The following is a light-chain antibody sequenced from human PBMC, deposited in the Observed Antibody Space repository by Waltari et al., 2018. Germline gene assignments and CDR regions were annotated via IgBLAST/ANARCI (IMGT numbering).Light chain of an antibody. J-gene: IGLJ3*02. CDR2: EVS. Sequence: QSALTQPASVSGSPGQSITISCTGTNSDVGGYNYVSWYQQHPGKAPKRIISEVSNRPSGVSNRFSGSKSGNTASLTISGLQAEDEADYYCSSYTSSTTQVFGGGTNLIVL. V-gene: IGLV2-14*01. CDR3: SSYTSSTTQV. CDR1: NSDVGGYNY.